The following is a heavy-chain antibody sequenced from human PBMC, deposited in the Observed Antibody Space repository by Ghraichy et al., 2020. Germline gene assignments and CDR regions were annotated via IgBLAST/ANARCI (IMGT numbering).Heavy chain of an antibody. D-gene: IGHD6-13*01. J-gene: IGHJ5*02. CDR1: GFTFSSYW. V-gene: IGHV3-7*03. Sequence: GSLRLSCAASGFTFSSYWMYWVRQAPGKGLEWVANIKQDGSEKYYVDSVKGRFTISRDNAKNSLYLQMNSLRAEDTAMYYCATKSTTAAAGYNWIDPWGQGTLVTVSS. CDR2: IKQDGSEK. CDR3: ATKSTTAAAGYNWIDP.